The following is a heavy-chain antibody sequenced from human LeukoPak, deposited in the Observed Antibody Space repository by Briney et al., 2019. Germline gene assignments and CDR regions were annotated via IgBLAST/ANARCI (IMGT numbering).Heavy chain of an antibody. Sequence: PSETLSLTCTVSGGSISSYYWSWIRQPPGKGLEWIGYIYYSGSTNYNPSLKSRVTISVDTSKNQFSLKLSSVTAADTAVYYCARAPGYGGSYYYYGMDVWGQGTTVTVSS. J-gene: IGHJ6*02. CDR1: GGSISSYY. V-gene: IGHV4-59*01. CDR3: ARAPGYGGSYYYYGMDV. CDR2: IYYSGST. D-gene: IGHD4-23*01.